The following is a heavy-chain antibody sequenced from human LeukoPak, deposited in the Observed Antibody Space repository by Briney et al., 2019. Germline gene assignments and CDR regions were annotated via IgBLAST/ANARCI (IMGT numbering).Heavy chain of an antibody. CDR2: INPEGSEK. Sequence: GGSLRLSCAASGFTFSSYAMHWVRQAPGKGLEWVASINPEGSEKYSADSVKGRFTISRDNAKNSLYLQMDSLRVEDTAFYYCARDLAYSRLDYWGQGMLVTVSS. J-gene: IGHJ4*02. CDR3: ARDLAYSRLDY. CDR1: GFTFSSYA. D-gene: IGHD5-18*01. V-gene: IGHV3-7*01.